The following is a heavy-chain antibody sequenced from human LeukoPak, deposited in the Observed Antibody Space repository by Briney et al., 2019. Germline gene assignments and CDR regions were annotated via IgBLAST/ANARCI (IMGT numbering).Heavy chain of an antibody. V-gene: IGHV1-46*01. J-gene: IGHJ4*02. CDR2: INPSGGST. CDR1: GYTFTSYY. Sequence: ASVKVSCKASGYTFTSYYMHWVRQAPGQGLEWMGIINPSGGSTSYAQKFQGRVTMTRDMSTSTAYMELRSLRSDDTAVYYCARDTVTFDYWGQGTLVTVSS. D-gene: IGHD4-17*01. CDR3: ARDTVTFDY.